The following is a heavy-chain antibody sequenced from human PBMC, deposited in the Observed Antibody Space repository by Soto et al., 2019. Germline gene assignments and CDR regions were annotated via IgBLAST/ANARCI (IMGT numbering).Heavy chain of an antibody. CDR2: IYYSGST. CDR3: ATLYGDYVSY. J-gene: IGHJ4*02. D-gene: IGHD4-17*01. Sequence: SETLSVTCTVSGGSISSSGYYWGWIRQPPGKGLEWIGSIYYSGSTYYNPSLKSRVTISVDTSKNQFSLKLSSVTAADTAVYYCATLYGDYVSYWGQGTLVTVS. CDR1: GGSISSSGYY. V-gene: IGHV4-39*01.